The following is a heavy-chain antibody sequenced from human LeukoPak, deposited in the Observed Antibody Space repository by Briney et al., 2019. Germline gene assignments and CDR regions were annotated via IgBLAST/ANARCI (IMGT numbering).Heavy chain of an antibody. CDR3: ARSYRRNYYYYGMDV. CDR2: INHSGST. V-gene: IGHV4-34*01. CDR1: GGSFSGYY. Sequence: PSETLSLTCAVYGGSFSGYYWSWIRQPPGKGLEWIGEINHSGSTNYNPSLKSRVTISVDTSKNQFSLKLSFVTAADTAVYYCARSYRRNYYYYGMDVWGQGTTVTVSS. J-gene: IGHJ6*02. D-gene: IGHD3-16*01.